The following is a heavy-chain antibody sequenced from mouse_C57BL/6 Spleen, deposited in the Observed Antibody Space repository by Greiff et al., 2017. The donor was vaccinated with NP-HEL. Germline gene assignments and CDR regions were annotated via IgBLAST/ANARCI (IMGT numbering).Heavy chain of an antibody. CDR2: IDPENGDT. Sequence: EVQLQQSGAELVRPGASVKLFCTASGFNIKDDYMHWVKQRPEQGLEWIGWIDPENGDTEYASKFQGKATITADTSSNTAYLQLSSLTSEDTAVYYCTTDYGSSYGGGSYWGQGTLVTVSA. J-gene: IGHJ3*01. V-gene: IGHV14-4*01. CDR1: GFNIKDDY. CDR3: TTDYGSSYGGGSY. D-gene: IGHD1-1*01.